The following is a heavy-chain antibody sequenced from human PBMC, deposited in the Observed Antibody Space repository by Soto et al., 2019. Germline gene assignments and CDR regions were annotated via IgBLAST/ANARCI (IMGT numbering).Heavy chain of an antibody. Sequence: SETLSLTCAVYGGSFSGYYWSWIRQPPGKGLEWIGEINHSGSTNYNPSLKSRVTISVDTSKNQFSLKLSSVTAADTAVYYCAADPLSIAVAGTDYWGQGTLVTVSS. CDR1: GGSFSGYY. CDR3: AADPLSIAVAGTDY. J-gene: IGHJ4*02. D-gene: IGHD6-19*01. V-gene: IGHV4-34*01. CDR2: INHSGST.